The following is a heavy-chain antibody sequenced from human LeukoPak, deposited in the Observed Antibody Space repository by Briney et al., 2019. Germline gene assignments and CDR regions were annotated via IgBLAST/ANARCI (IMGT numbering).Heavy chain of an antibody. CDR2: INPDSGGT. J-gene: IGHJ3*01. D-gene: IGHD3-22*01. Sequence: ASVKVSCKASGYTFTGYYMHWVRQAPGQGLEWMGWINPDSGGTNYARKFQGRVTMTRDTTISTAYMELSRLRSDDTAVYYCARINYDSSGDWREDAFDVWGEGTMVTVSS. CDR3: ARINYDSSGDWREDAFDV. V-gene: IGHV1-2*02. CDR1: GYTFTGYY.